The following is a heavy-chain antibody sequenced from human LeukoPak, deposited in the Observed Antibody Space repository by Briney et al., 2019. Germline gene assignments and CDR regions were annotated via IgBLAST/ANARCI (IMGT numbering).Heavy chain of an antibody. CDR2: IYYSGST. CDR1: GGSISSSSYY. D-gene: IGHD6-19*01. V-gene: IGHV4-39*02. CDR3: ARERRIAVAVDD. Sequence: SETLSLLCTVSGGSISSSSYYWGWIRQPPGKGLERIRSIYYSGSTYYNPSLKSRVTISVDTSKNQFSLKLSSVTAADTAVYYCARERRIAVAVDDSGQGTLVTVPS. J-gene: IGHJ4*02.